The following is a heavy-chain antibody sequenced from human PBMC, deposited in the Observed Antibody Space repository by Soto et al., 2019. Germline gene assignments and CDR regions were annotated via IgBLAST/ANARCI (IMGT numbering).Heavy chain of an antibody. CDR2: IYYSGST. Sequence: SETLSLTCTVSDGSISSSSYYGGWIRQPPGKGLEWIGSIYYSGSTYYNPSLKSRVTISVDTSKNQFSLKLSSVTAADTAVYYCASPKIAFYNWFDPWGQGTVVTVSS. CDR1: DGSISSSSYY. V-gene: IGHV4-39*01. J-gene: IGHJ5*02. CDR3: ASPKIAFYNWFDP. D-gene: IGHD3-3*02.